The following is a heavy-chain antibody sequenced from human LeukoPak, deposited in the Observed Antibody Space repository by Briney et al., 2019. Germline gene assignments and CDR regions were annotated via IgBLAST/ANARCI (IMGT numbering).Heavy chain of an antibody. J-gene: IGHJ4*02. CDR1: GFTFGDYA. D-gene: IGHD3-16*01. V-gene: IGHV3-49*03. CDR2: IRSKAYGGTT. CDR3: TREVGGVTDY. Sequence: PGGSLRLSCTASGFTFGDYAMSWIRQAPGKGLEWVSFIRSKAYGGTTEYAASVKDRFSISRDDSKGIAYLDMSSLKTEDTAVYYCTREVGGVTDYWGQGTLVTVSS.